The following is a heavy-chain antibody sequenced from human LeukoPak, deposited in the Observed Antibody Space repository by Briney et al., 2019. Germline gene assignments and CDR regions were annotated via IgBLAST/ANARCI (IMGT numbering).Heavy chain of an antibody. CDR3: ARDLYDSSGYDYMDV. V-gene: IGHV1-18*01. Sequence: ASVKVSCKASGYTFTSYGISWVRQAPGQGLEWMGWISDYNGNTNYAQKLQGRVTMTTDTSTSTAYMELRSLRSDDTAVYYCARDLYDSSGYDYMDVWGKGTTVTVSS. J-gene: IGHJ6*03. CDR1: GYTFTSYG. D-gene: IGHD3-22*01. CDR2: ISDYNGNT.